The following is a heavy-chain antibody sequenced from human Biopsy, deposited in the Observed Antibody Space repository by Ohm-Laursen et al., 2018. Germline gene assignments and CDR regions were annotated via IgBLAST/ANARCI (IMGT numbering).Heavy chain of an antibody. CDR3: ARESPLRLGVCGAIRCFKEVFGMDV. J-gene: IGHJ6*02. V-gene: IGHV1-46*01. CDR2: VNPVAEAT. D-gene: IGHD2-21*01. Sequence: SVKVSCKASGYNFGNYYINWVRKVPGQGLEWLGVVNPVAEATMYAQKFQDRITLTRDASTNTVYMDLTSLTSEDTAVYYCARESPLRLGVCGAIRCFKEVFGMDVWGQGTTVIV. CDR1: GYNFGNYY.